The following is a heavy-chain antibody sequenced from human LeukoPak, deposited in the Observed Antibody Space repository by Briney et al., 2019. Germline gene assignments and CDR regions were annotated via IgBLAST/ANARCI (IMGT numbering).Heavy chain of an antibody. J-gene: IGHJ4*02. CDR1: GGTFISYA. CDR3: SRGSSGGYSY. Sequence: SVKVSCKASGGTFISYAISWVRQAPGQGLEWMGGINPIFGTANYVQKFQGRVTITTDEPTSTAYMEPSSLRSDDPAGCYCSRGSSGGYSYWGQGTLVTVSS. CDR2: INPIFGTA. D-gene: IGHD6-19*01. V-gene: IGHV1-69*05.